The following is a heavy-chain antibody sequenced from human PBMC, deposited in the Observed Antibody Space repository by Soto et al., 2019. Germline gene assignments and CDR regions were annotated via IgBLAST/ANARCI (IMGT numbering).Heavy chain of an antibody. V-gene: IGHV4-59*01. CDR2: IYYSGST. J-gene: IGHJ6*03. CDR3: ARGGLRGWDYYYMDV. CDR1: GGSISSYY. D-gene: IGHD5-12*01. Sequence: PSETLSLTCTVSGGSISSYYWSWIRQPPGKGLEWIGYIYYSGSTNYNPSLKSRVTISVDTSKNQFSLKLSSVTAADTAVYYCARGGLRGWDYYYMDVWGTGTTVTVSS.